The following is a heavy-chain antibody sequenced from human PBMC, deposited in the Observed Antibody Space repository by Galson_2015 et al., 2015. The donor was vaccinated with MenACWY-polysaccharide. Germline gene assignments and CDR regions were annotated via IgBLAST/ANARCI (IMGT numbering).Heavy chain of an antibody. V-gene: IGHV2-5*02. CDR3: AHRMGVAAAFDF. Sequence: ALVKPTQTLTLTCTVSGFSLRTPGVGVGWIRQPPGKAMEWLALIFWDENKGYKPSMRSRLTVTKDTSKNQVALTLTNVDPDDTATYYCAHRMGVAAAFDFWGQGAPVSVSS. D-gene: IGHD6-25*01. CDR2: IFWDENK. J-gene: IGHJ4*02. CDR1: GFSLRTPGVG.